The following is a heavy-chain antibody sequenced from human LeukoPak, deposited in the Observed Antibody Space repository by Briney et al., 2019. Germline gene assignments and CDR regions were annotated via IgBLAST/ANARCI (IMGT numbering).Heavy chain of an antibody. CDR3: ARFAYYDSSGYHPGVDY. CDR2: ISSSGSTI. J-gene: IGHJ4*02. D-gene: IGHD3-22*01. Sequence: GGSLRLSCAASGFTFSDYYMSWIRQAPGKGLEWVSYISSSGSTIYYADSVKGRFTISRDNAKNSLYLQMNSLRAEDTAVYYCARFAYYDSSGYHPGVDYWGQGTLVTVPS. V-gene: IGHV3-11*01. CDR1: GFTFSDYY.